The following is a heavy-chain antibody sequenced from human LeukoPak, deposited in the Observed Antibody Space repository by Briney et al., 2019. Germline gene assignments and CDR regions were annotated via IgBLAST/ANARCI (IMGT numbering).Heavy chain of an antibody. J-gene: IGHJ5*02. V-gene: IGHV4-59*01. D-gene: IGHD3-10*01. CDR2: IYYSGST. CDR1: GGSISSYY. CDR3: ERVGYYGSGSYSLFDP. Sequence: SETLSLTCTVSGGSISSYYWSWIRQPPGKGLEWIGYIYYSGSTNYNPSLKRRVTISLDTSKKQFSMKLSSVTAADQAVYYCERVGYYGSGSYSLFDPWGQGTLVTVSS.